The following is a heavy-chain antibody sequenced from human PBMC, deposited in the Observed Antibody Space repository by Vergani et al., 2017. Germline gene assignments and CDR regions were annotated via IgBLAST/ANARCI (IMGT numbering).Heavy chain of an antibody. D-gene: IGHD3-9*01. V-gene: IGHV1-58*01. J-gene: IGHJ6*02. Sequence: QMQLVQSGPEVKKPGTSVKVSCKASGFTFTSSAVQWVRQARGQRLEWIGWIVVGSGNTNYAQKFQERVTITRDMSTSTAYMELSSLRSEDTAVYYCAADLRYFDWLGYYYYYGMDVWGQGP. CDR2: IVVGSGNT. CDR3: AADLRYFDWLGYYYYYGMDV. CDR1: GFTFTSSA.